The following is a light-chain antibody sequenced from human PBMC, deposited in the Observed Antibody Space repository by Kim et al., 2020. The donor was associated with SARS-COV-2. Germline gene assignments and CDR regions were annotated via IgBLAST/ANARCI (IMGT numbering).Light chain of an antibody. CDR3: QVWASSTDHPYV. CDR1: NIGSKS. CDR2: YDS. J-gene: IGLJ1*01. V-gene: IGLV3-21*04. Sequence: SYELTQPPSVSVAPGKTARITCGGNNIGSKSVHWYQQKPGQAPVLVIYYDSDRPSGIPERFSGSNSGNTPTLTISRVEAGDEADYYCQVWASSTDHPYVF.